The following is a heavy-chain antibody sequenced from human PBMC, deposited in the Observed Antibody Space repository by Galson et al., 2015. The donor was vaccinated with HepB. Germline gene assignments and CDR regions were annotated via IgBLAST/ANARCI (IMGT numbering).Heavy chain of an antibody. V-gene: IGHV5-51*01. CDR3: ARHDYGDYGSEPTIRDNYGMDV. D-gene: IGHD4-17*01. Sequence: QSGAEVKKPGESLKISCKGSGYSFTSYWIGWVRQMPGKGLEWMGIIYPGDSDTRFSPSFQGQVTISADKSISTAYLQWSSLKASDTAMYYCARHDYGDYGSEPTIRDNYGMDVWGQGTTVTVSS. CDR2: IYPGDSDT. CDR1: GYSFTSYW. J-gene: IGHJ6*02.